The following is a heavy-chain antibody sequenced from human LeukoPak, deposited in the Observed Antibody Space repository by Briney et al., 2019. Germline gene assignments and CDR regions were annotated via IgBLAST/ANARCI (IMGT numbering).Heavy chain of an antibody. CDR1: GGFISSYY. CDR3: ARLMSGWYNDY. D-gene: IGHD6-19*01. CDR2: IYYSGST. V-gene: IGHV4-59*01. J-gene: IGHJ4*02. Sequence: KPSETLSLTCTVSGGFISSYYWSWIRQPPGKGLEWIGYIYYSGSTNYNPSLKSRVTISVDTSKNRFSLNLSSVPAADTAVYYCARLMSGWYNDYWGQGTLVTVSS.